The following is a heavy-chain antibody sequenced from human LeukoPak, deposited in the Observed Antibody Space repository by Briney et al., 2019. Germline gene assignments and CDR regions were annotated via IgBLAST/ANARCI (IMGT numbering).Heavy chain of an antibody. CDR2: INHSGST. CDR1: GGSFSGYY. V-gene: IGHV4-34*01. J-gene: IGHJ4*02. CDR3: ARLPIGYCSGGSCYPFDS. D-gene: IGHD2-15*01. Sequence: SSETLSLTCAVYGGSFSGYYWSWIRQPPGKGLEWIGEINHSGSTNYNPSLKSRVTISVDTSKNQFSLKLSSVTAADTAVYYCARLPIGYCSGGSCYPFDSWGQGTLVTVSS.